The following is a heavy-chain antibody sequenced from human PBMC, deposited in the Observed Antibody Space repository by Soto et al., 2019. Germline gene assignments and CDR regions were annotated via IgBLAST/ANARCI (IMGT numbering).Heavy chain of an antibody. D-gene: IGHD2-15*01. V-gene: IGHV1-69*01. Sequence: QVQLVQSGAEVKKPGSSVKVSCKAPGGTFSSYAISWVRQAPGQGLEWMGGIIPIFGTAKYAQKFQGRVTITADEATSTGDMELSRLRSEATAVYSCARSQGGSSSLDIYYYYYYGMDVWGQGTTVTVSS. J-gene: IGHJ6*02. CDR3: ARSQGGSSSLDIYYYYYYGMDV. CDR2: IIPIFGTA. CDR1: GGTFSSYA.